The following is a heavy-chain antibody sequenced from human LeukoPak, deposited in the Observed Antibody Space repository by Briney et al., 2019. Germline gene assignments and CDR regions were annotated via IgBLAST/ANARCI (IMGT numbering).Heavy chain of an antibody. CDR2: VNTATGNT. CDR1: GYSFTIYD. V-gene: IGHV1-8*01. Sequence: ASVKVSCKTSGYSFTIYDINWLRQAPGQGPEWMGWVNTATGNTGYAQKFQGRVSMTRDTSRTTAYMELRSLTSEDTPVYFCARVWGPTPIHYFDYWGQGSLVTVSP. CDR3: ARVWGPTPIHYFDY. D-gene: IGHD3-16*01. J-gene: IGHJ4*02.